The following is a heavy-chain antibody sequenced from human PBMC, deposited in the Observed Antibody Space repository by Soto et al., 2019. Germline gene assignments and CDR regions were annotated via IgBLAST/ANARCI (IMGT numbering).Heavy chain of an antibody. J-gene: IGHJ3*02. CDR1: GGTFSSYT. V-gene: IGHV1-69*02. CDR2: IIPILGIA. Sequence: QVQLVQSGAEVKKPGSSVKVSCKASGGTFSSYTISWVQQAPGQGLEWMGRIIPILGIANYAQKFQGRVTITADKSTSTAYMELSSLRSEDTAVYYCAVLAVAAQRYAFDIWGQGTMVTVSS. D-gene: IGHD6-19*01. CDR3: AVLAVAAQRYAFDI.